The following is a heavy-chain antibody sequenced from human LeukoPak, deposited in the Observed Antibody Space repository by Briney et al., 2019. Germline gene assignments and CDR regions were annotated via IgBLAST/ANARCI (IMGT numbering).Heavy chain of an antibody. CDR2: IYPGDSDT. Sequence: RESLKISCKGSGYSFTSYWIGWVRQMPGKGLEWMGIIYPGDSDTRYSPSFQGQVTISADKFISTAYLQWSSLKASDTAMYYCATTLYSYGLLAVDYWGQGTLVTVSS. CDR1: GYSFTSYW. V-gene: IGHV5-51*01. D-gene: IGHD5-18*01. CDR3: ATTLYSYGLLAVDY. J-gene: IGHJ4*02.